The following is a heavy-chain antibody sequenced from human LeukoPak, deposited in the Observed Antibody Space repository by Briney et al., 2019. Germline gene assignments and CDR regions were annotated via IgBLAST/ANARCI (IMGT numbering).Heavy chain of an antibody. J-gene: IGHJ4*02. CDR1: GYTFTSYG. CDR3: ARDPTRFLEWLLWSPLDY. Sequence: GASVKVSCKASGYTFTSYGISWVRQAPGQGLEWMGWISAYNGNTNYAQKHQGRVTMTTDTSTSTAYMELRSLRSDDTAVYYCARDPTRFLEWLLWSPLDYWGQGTLVTVSS. CDR2: ISAYNGNT. V-gene: IGHV1-18*01. D-gene: IGHD3-3*01.